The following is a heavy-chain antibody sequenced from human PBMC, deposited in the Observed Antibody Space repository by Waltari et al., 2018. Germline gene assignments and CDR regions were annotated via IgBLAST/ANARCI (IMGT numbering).Heavy chain of an antibody. V-gene: IGHV4-34*01. J-gene: IGHJ4*02. CDR2: INRSGST. CDR3: ARRRAFWSGSFDY. D-gene: IGHD3-3*01. CDR1: GGSFSGYY. Sequence: QVQLQQWGAGLLKPSETLSLTCAVYGGSFSGYYWSWIRQPPGKGLEWIGEINRSGSTNYNPSLKSRATISVDTAKNQFSLKLSSVTAADTAVYYCARRRAFWSGSFDYWGQGTLVTVSS.